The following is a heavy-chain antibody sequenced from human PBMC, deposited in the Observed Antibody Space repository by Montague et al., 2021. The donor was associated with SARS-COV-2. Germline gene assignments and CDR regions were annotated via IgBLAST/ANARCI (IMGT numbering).Heavy chain of an antibody. CDR1: GTSITSYY. Sequence: SETLSLTCSVSGTSITSYYWNWIRQPPGKGLEWIGYISDSGSTNYSPSLKSRVTMSVDTSKNQMSPKLTSVRAADTAVYYCARGCLSYFGAGSHYYGTDVWGQGTTVTVSS. D-gene: IGHD3-10*01. CDR3: ARGCLSYFGAGSHYYGTDV. CDR2: ISDSGST. J-gene: IGHJ6*02. V-gene: IGHV4-59*01.